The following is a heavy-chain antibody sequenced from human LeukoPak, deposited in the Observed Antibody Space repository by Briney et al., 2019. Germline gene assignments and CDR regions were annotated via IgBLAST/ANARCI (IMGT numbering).Heavy chain of an antibody. CDR1: GYTFTGYY. CDR3: ARDPSGSWQWFDY. D-gene: IGHD1-26*01. J-gene: IGHJ4*02. CDR2: INPSGGST. V-gene: IGHV1-46*01. Sequence: GASVKVSCKASGYTFTGYYMHWVRQAPGQGLEWMGVINPSGGSTTYAQKFQGRVTMTRDTSTSTVYMELSSLRSEDTAVYYCARDPSGSWQWFDYWGQGTLVTVSS.